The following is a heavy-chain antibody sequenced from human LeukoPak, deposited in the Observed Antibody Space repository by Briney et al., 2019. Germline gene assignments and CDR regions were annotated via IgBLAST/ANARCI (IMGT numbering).Heavy chain of an antibody. CDR3: ARGGTTFDY. V-gene: IGHV3-7*01. CDR1: GFTFSDYY. J-gene: IGHJ4*02. CDR2: IKHDGIEK. D-gene: IGHD4-11*01. Sequence: PGGSLRLSCAASGFTFSDYYMSWIRQAPGKGLEWVANIKHDGIEKYYLDSVKGRVTISRDNAKNSLYLRMNSLRAEDTAVYYCARGGTTFDYWGQGALVTVSS.